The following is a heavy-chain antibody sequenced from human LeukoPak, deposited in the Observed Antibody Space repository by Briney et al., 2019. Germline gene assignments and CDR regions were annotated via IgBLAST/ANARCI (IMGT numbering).Heavy chain of an antibody. D-gene: IGHD3-22*01. CDR2: IYYSGST. V-gene: IGHV4-59*01. J-gene: IGHJ4*02. CDR1: GGSMNTYY. Sequence: PSETLSLTCTVTGGSMNTYYWSWIRQPPGKGLEWIRYIYYSGSTSYSPSLKSRVTMSVGTSKNQFSLNLRSVTAADTAVYYCARVSLDFYDRSGYYYFDYWGQGTLATVSS. CDR3: ARVSLDFYDRSGYYYFDY.